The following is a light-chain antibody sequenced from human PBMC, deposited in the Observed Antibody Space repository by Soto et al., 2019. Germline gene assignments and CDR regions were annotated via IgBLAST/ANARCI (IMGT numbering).Light chain of an antibody. CDR1: QSVSSGH. CDR2: GAS. CDR3: LQDINYPWT. V-gene: IGKV3-20*01. Sequence: DIVLTQSPGTLSLSPGERASLSFRASQSVSSGHLAWYQQKPGQAPRLLIYGASSRATGIPDRFSGSGSGTDFTLAISSLQPEDSATYYCLQDINYPWTFGQGTKVDIK. J-gene: IGKJ1*01.